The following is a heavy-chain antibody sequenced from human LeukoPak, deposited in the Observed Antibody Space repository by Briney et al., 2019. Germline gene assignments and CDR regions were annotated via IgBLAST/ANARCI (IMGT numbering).Heavy chain of an antibody. CDR3: AKVHGELDV. J-gene: IGHJ6*04. CDR1: GFTFSSYG. V-gene: IGHV3-30*18. Sequence: GRSLRLSCAASGFTFSSYGMHWVRQAPGKGLEWVAVISYDGSNKYYADSVKGRFTISRDNSKNTLYLQMNSLRAEDTAAYYCAKVHGELDVWGKGTTVTVSS. CDR2: ISYDGSNK. D-gene: IGHD4-17*01.